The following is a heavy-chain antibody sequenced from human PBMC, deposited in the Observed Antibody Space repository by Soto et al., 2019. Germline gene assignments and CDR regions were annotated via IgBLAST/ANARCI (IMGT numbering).Heavy chain of an antibody. D-gene: IGHD3-22*01. CDR2: IYYSGST. CDR3: ASWRIYYDSSGYDDY. J-gene: IGHJ4*02. CDR1: GGSISSYY. V-gene: IGHV4-59*01. Sequence: SETLSLTCTVSGGSISSYYWSWIRQPPGKGLEWIGYIYYSGSTNYNPSLKSRVTISVDTSKNQFSLKLSSVTAADTAVYYCASWRIYYDSSGYDDYWGQGTLVTVPS.